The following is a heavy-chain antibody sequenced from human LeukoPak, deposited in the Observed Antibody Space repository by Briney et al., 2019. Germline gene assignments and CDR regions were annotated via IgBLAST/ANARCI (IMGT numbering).Heavy chain of an antibody. CDR2: IDPSDSYT. CDR1: GYNFTTYW. CDR3: ARELGGNGGFDP. V-gene: IGHV5-10-1*01. Sequence: GESLKISCKVSGYNFTTYWITWVRQMPGKGLEWMGNIDPSDSYTNYSPSFQGHVTISPDKSISTAYLQWSSLKASDTAMYYCARELGGNGGFDPWGQGTLVTVSS. J-gene: IGHJ5*02. D-gene: IGHD3-16*01.